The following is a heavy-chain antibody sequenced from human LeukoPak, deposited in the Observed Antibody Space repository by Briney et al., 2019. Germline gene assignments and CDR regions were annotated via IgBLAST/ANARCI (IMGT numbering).Heavy chain of an antibody. CDR2: ISYDGSNK. CDR3: AREADTYYYDSSGYGY. CDR1: GFTFSSHS. Sequence: HPGGSLRLSCAASGFTFSSHSMNWVRQAPGKGLEWVAVISYDGSNKYYADSVKGRFTISRDNSKNTLYLQMSSLRAEDTAVYYCAREADTYYYDSSGYGYWGQGTLVTVSS. J-gene: IGHJ4*02. V-gene: IGHV3-30*03. D-gene: IGHD3-22*01.